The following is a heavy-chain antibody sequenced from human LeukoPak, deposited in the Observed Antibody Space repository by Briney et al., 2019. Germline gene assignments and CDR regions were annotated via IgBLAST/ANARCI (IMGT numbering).Heavy chain of an antibody. CDR3: ARGKYIVVVVAENWFDP. V-gene: IGHV4-34*01. CDR1: GGSFSGYY. J-gene: IGHJ5*02. CDR2: INHSGST. Sequence: SETLSLTCAVYGGSFSGYYWSWIRQPPGKGLEWIGEINHSGSTNYNPSLKGRVTISVDTSKNQFSLKLSSVTAADTAVYYCARGKYIVVVVAENWFDPWGPGTLVTVSS. D-gene: IGHD2-15*01.